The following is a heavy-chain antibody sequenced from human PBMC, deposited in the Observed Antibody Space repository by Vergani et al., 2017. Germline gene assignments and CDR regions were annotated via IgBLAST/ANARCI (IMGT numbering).Heavy chain of an antibody. CDR3: AKDRYYDILTGYYKPAGMDV. CDR2: ISYDGSNK. D-gene: IGHD3-9*01. V-gene: IGHV3-30*18. Sequence: VQLVETGGGLIQPGGSLRLSCAASGFTVSSNYMSWVRQAPGKGLEWVAVISYDGSNKYYADSVKGRFTISRDNSKNTLYLQMNSLRAEDTAVYYCAKDRYYDILTGYYKPAGMDVWGQGTTVTVSS. CDR1: GFTVSSNY. J-gene: IGHJ6*02.